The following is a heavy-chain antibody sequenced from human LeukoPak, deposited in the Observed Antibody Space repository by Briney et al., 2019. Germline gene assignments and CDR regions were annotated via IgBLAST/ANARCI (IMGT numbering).Heavy chain of an antibody. CDR2: ISWNSDSI. J-gene: IGHJ4*02. CDR3: AKNGWLRSSGLWGDY. V-gene: IGHV3-9*01. D-gene: IGHD5-12*01. Sequence: GGSLRLSCAASGFTFDDYAMHWVRQAPGKGLEWVSGISWNSDSIGYADSVKGRFTISRDNSKSTLYLQMNSLRAEDTAIYYCAKNGWLRSSGLWGDYWGQGALVTVSS. CDR1: GFTFDDYA.